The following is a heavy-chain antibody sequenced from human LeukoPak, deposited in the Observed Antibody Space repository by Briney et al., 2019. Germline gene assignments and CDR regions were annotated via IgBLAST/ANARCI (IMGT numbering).Heavy chain of an antibody. D-gene: IGHD6-19*01. Sequence: GGSLRLSCAASGFTFSSYAMSWVRQAPGKGLEWVSGISWNSGSIGYADSVKGRFTISRDNAKNSLYLQMNSLRAEDTALYYCAKAGIAVAAFDIWGQGTMVTVSS. V-gene: IGHV3-9*01. CDR2: ISWNSGSI. J-gene: IGHJ3*02. CDR3: AKAGIAVAAFDI. CDR1: GFTFSSYA.